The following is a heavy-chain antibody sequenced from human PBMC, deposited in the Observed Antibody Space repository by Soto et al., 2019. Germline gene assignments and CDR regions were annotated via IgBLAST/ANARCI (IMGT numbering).Heavy chain of an antibody. D-gene: IGHD6-13*01. CDR3: AGSIAAGY. V-gene: IGHV3-74*01. CDR2: INSDGRTT. J-gene: IGHJ4*02. CDR1: GVTCSSYW. Sequence: SNTAAGVTCSSYWMHWVRQAPGKGLVWVSRINSDGRTTSYVDSVKDRFTISRDNAKNTVYLQMNSLRPEDTAVYYCAGSIAAGYWGQGTLVTVS.